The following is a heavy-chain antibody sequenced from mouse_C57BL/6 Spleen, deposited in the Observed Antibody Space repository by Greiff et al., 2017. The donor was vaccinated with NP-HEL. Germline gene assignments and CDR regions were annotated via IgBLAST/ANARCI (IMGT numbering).Heavy chain of an antibody. CDR2: INPNNGGT. Sequence: VQLQQSGPELVKPGASVKIPCKASGYTFTDYNMDWVKQSHGKSLEWIGDINPNNGGTIYNQKFKGKATLTVDKSSSTAYMELRSLTSEDTAVYYCARGSRSGSSYRWYFDVWGTGTTVTVSS. CDR1: GYTFTDYN. V-gene: IGHV1-18*01. J-gene: IGHJ1*03. CDR3: ARGSRSGSSYRWYFDV. D-gene: IGHD1-1*01.